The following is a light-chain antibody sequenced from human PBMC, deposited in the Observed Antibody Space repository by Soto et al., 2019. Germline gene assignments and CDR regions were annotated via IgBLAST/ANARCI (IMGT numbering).Light chain of an antibody. CDR3: QQYNSWLWT. Sequence: EIVLTQSPATLSLSPGERATLSCRASQSVSRYLAWYQHKVGQAPRLLIYDASSRATGIPARFSGSGSGTEFTLIISSLQSEDSAVYYCQQYNSWLWTFGQGTKVDIK. CDR2: DAS. V-gene: IGKV3D-15*01. CDR1: QSVSRY. J-gene: IGKJ1*01.